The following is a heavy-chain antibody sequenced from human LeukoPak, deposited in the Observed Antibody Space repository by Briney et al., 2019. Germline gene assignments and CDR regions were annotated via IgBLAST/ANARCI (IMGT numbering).Heavy chain of an antibody. J-gene: IGHJ4*02. D-gene: IGHD6-13*01. V-gene: IGHV4-4*07. CDR3: ARQIASAGTAGFDF. CDR2: IYSTGCT. Sequence: SETLSLTCTDSGGSISSYYWSWIRQPAGKGLEWIGRIYSTGCTNYNPSLKSRVTMSVDTSKNQFSLRLRSVTAADTAVYYCARQIASAGTAGFDFWGQGALVTVSS. CDR1: GGSISSYY.